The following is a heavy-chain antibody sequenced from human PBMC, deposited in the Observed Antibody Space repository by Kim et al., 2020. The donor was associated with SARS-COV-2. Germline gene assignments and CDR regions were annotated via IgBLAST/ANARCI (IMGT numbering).Heavy chain of an antibody. Sequence: ASVKVSCKASGYTFTSYGISWVRQAPGQGLERMGWISAYNGNTNYAQKLQGRVTMTTDTSTSTAYMELRSLRSDDTAVYYCARGIGYCSSTSCPNWFDPWGQGTLVTVSS. CDR1: GYTFTSYG. CDR2: ISAYNGNT. CDR3: ARGIGYCSSTSCPNWFDP. D-gene: IGHD2-2*01. V-gene: IGHV1-18*01. J-gene: IGHJ5*02.